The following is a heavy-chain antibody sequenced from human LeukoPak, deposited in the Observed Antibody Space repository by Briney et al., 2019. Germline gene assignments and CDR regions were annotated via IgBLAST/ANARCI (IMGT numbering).Heavy chain of an antibody. CDR1: GYSFPNYW. CDR3: ARPKYSSSPFDY. D-gene: IGHD6-6*01. J-gene: IGHJ4*02. Sequence: GESLKISCSGSGYSFPNYWIGWVRQMPGKGLEWMGLISPGDSDTRYSPSFQGQVTISADKSISTAYLQWSSLKASDTAMYYCARPKYSSSPFDYWGQGTLVTVSS. CDR2: ISPGDSDT. V-gene: IGHV5-51*01.